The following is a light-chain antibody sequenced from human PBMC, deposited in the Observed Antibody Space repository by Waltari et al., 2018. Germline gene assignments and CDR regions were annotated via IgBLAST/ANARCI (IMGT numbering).Light chain of an antibody. CDR2: LGS. CDR3: MQALQTPRT. CDR1: QSLLHPVGYNY. Sequence: DIVMTQSPLSLPVTPGEPAAISCRSRQSLLHPVGYNYLDWYLQKTGQSPRLLIYLGSNRASGVPDRFSGSGSGTDFTLKISRVEAEDVGIYYCMQALQTPRTFGQGTKLEIK. J-gene: IGKJ2*01. V-gene: IGKV2-28*01.